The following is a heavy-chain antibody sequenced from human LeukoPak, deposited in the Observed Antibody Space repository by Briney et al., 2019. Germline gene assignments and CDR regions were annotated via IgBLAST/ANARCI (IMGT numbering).Heavy chain of an antibody. V-gene: IGHV3-23*01. CDR1: GFTFSSYA. CDR3: AKDQFRTRNRITMVRGVISYMDV. J-gene: IGHJ6*03. CDR2: ISGSGGST. D-gene: IGHD3-10*01. Sequence: SGGSLRLSCAASGFTFSSYATSWVRQAPGKGLEWVSAISGSGGSTYYADSVKGRFTISRDNSKNTLYLQMNSLRAEDTAVYYCAKDQFRTRNRITMVRGVISYMDVWGKGTTVTVSS.